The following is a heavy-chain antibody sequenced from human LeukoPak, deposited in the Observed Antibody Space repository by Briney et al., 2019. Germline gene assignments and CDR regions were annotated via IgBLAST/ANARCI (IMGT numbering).Heavy chain of an antibody. CDR2: ISSSSSYI. CDR1: GFTFSSYS. D-gene: IGHD3-22*01. CDR3: ARNYDSSGYYPPYYYYMDV. J-gene: IGHJ6*03. Sequence: GGSLRLFCAASGFTFSSYSMNWLRQAPGKALECVSSISSSSSYIYYADSVEGQFTISRDNAKNSLYLQMNSLRAEDTAVYYCARNYDSSGYYPPYYYYMDVWGKGTAVTVSS. V-gene: IGHV3-21*01.